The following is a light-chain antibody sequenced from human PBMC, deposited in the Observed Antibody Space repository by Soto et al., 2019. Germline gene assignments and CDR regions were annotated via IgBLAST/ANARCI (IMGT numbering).Light chain of an antibody. CDR2: DVT. CDR3: SSYISSSILYV. J-gene: IGLJ1*01. V-gene: IGLV2-14*03. Sequence: SALTQPASVSGSPGQSITISCSGASSDVGASNYVSWYQQHPGKAPRLMIYDVTIRPSGVSDRFSGSKSGNTASLTISGLQAEDEADYFCSSYISSSILYVFGTGTKLTVL. CDR1: SSDVGASNY.